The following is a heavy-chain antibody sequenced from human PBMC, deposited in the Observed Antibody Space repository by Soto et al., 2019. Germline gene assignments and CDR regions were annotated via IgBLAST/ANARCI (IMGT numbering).Heavy chain of an antibody. Sequence: GGSLRLSCAASGFTFSGYAMSWVRQAPGKGLEWVSAISGSGGSTYYADSVKGQVTISADNSINTAYLQLLNLKASDTATYYCTKGATSPFDSWGQGTRVTVSS. CDR1: GFTFSGYA. CDR2: ISGSGGST. D-gene: IGHD3-16*01. V-gene: IGHV3-23*01. CDR3: TKGATSPFDS. J-gene: IGHJ4*02.